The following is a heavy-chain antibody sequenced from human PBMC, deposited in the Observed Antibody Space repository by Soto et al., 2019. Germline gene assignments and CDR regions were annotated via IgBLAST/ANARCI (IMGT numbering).Heavy chain of an antibody. CDR1: GGSISGGNW. D-gene: IGHD6-19*01. CDR2: IYDSGGT. Sequence: QVQLQESGPGLVKPSGTLSLTCAVSGGSISGGNWWSWGRQPPGKGLEWIGEIYDSGGTTYNPSLKSRVTISVDKSKNQFSLNVNSVTAADTAVYDCARGGVAVAGTIDCWGQGTLVTVSS. J-gene: IGHJ4*02. V-gene: IGHV4-4*02. CDR3: ARGGVAVAGTIDC.